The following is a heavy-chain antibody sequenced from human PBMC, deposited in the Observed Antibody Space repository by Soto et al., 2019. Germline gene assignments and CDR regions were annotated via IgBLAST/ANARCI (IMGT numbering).Heavy chain of an antibody. V-gene: IGHV2-5*02. CDR1: GFSLSANGVS. D-gene: IGHD4-17*01. CDR2: IYWDDDR. J-gene: IGHJ4*02. Sequence: QITLKESGPTLVKPTQTLTLTCTFSGFSLSANGVSVGWIRQPQGKALEWLALIYWDDDRRYSPSLRSGLTITKDTSKNQVVLTMTNVDPVDTATYYCAYSATTVTPYYFDYWGQGTLVTVSS. CDR3: AYSATTVTPYYFDY.